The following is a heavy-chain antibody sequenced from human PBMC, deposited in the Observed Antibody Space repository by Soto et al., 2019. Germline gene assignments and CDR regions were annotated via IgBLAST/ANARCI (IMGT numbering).Heavy chain of an antibody. CDR2: IYYSGST. V-gene: IGHV4-39*01. CDR3: ARQSSPYYYDSSGYYPFDY. J-gene: IGHJ4*02. D-gene: IGHD3-22*01. Sequence: QLQLQESGPGLVKPSETLSLTCTVSGGSISSSSYYWGWIRQPPGKGLEWIGSIYYSGSTYYNPSLKSRVTISVDTSKNQFSLKLSSVTAADTAVYYCARQSSPYYYDSSGYYPFDYWGQGTLVTVSS. CDR1: GGSISSSSYY.